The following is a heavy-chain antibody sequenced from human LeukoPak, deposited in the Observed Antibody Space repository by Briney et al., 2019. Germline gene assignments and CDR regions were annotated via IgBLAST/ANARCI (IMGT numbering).Heavy chain of an antibody. CDR2: IYYSGST. Sequence: SETLSLTCTVSGGSISTYYWSWIRQPPGKGLEWIGYIYYSGSTNYNPSLKSRVTISVDTSKNQFSLKLNSVSAADTALYYCARRTSSGWLFDYWGQGALATVSS. V-gene: IGHV4-59*08. J-gene: IGHJ4*02. CDR1: GGSISTYY. CDR3: ARRTSSGWLFDY. D-gene: IGHD6-19*01.